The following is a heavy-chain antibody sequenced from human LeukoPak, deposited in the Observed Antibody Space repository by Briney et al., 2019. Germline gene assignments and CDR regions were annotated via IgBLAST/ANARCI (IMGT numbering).Heavy chain of an antibody. Sequence: ASVEVSCKASGYTFTSYGISWVRQAPGQGLEWMGWISVYNGNTNYAQKLQGRVTMTADTSTSTAYMELRSLRSDDTAVYYCARDDYYDSRRDYWGQGTLVTVSS. CDR3: ARDDYYDSRRDY. D-gene: IGHD3-22*01. CDR2: ISVYNGNT. J-gene: IGHJ4*02. CDR1: GYTFTSYG. V-gene: IGHV1-18*01.